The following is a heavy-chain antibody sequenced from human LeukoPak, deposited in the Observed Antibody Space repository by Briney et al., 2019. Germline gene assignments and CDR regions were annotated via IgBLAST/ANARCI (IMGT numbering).Heavy chain of an antibody. CDR2: ISSSGSTI. J-gene: IGHJ6*03. V-gene: IGHV3-48*03. Sequence: PGGSLRLSCAASGFTFSSYEMNWVRQAPGKGLEWVSYISSSGSTIYYADSVKGRFTISRDNAKNSLYLQMNSLRAEDTAVYYCARGPNGSYHLIYYYYMDVWGKGTTVTVSS. CDR1: GFTFSSYE. CDR3: ARGPNGSYHLIYYYYMDV. D-gene: IGHD1-26*01.